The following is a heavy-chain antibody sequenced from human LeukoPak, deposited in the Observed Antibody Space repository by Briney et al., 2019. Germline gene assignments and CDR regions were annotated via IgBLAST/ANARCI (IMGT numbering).Heavy chain of an antibody. CDR1: GGSYSGYY. CDR2: INHRGST. CDR3: ARRVGGGYYGY. D-gene: IGHD3-3*01. Sequence: SETLSLPYSVYGGSYSGYYWSWIRHPPGKALECIGEINHRGSTNQNPSLKRRVTISVHTSKNQLPLTLRSVTPADAAVYLCARRVGGGYYGYWGQGTLVTVSS. V-gene: IGHV4-34*01. J-gene: IGHJ4*02.